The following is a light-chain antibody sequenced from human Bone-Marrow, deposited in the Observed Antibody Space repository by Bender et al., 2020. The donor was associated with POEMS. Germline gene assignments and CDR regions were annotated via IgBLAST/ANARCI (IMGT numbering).Light chain of an antibody. CDR2: SDN. CDR3: AACDAGLSGRV. CDR1: NSNIGTNA. V-gene: IGLV1-44*01. J-gene: IGLJ3*02. Sequence: QSVLTQPPSASGTPGQRVTISCSGSNSNIGTNAVNWYQQFPGTAPKLLIYSDNQRPSGVPDRFYALTSGTSASLAIGGRQSEDEADYYCAACDAGLSGRVFGGGTKLTVL.